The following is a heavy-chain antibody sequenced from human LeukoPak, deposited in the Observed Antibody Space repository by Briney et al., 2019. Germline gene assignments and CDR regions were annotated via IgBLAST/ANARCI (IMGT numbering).Heavy chain of an antibody. CDR3: ARGRGSSGWYSRRLYFDY. D-gene: IGHD6-19*01. Sequence: SETLSLTCAVYGGSFSGYYWSWIRQPPGKGLEWIGEINHSGSTNYNPSLKSRVTISVHTSKNQFSLKLSSVTAADTAVYYCARGRGSSGWYSRRLYFDYWGQGTLVTVSS. V-gene: IGHV4-34*01. CDR1: GGSFSGYY. J-gene: IGHJ4*02. CDR2: INHSGST.